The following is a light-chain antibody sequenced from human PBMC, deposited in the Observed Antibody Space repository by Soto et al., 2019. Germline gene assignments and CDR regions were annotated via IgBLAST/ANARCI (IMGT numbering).Light chain of an antibody. CDR2: EAS. J-gene: IGKJ2*01. Sequence: EIVLTQSPATLSLSPGERATLSCRASQSVRNYLAWYQHKPGQAPRLLIYEASNRAAGIPARFSGSGSGTDFTLTISSLEPEDFAVYYCQHYGDSLTFGQGTKLEIK. V-gene: IGKV3-11*01. CDR3: QHYGDSLT. CDR1: QSVRNY.